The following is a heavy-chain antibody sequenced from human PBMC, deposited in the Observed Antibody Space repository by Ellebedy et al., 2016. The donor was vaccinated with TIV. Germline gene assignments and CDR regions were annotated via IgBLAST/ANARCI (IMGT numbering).Heavy chain of an antibody. CDR1: GFTFSSYS. Sequence: GESLKISXAASGFTFSSYSMNWVRQAPGKGLEWVSYISSSSSTIYYADSVKGRFTISRDNAKNSLYLQMNSLRAEDTAVYYCATEGGYWGQGTLVTVSS. CDR3: ATEGGY. CDR2: ISSSSSTI. J-gene: IGHJ4*02. D-gene: IGHD1-14*01. V-gene: IGHV3-48*04.